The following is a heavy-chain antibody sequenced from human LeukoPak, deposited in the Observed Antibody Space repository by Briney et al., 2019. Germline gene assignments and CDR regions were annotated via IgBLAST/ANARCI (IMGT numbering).Heavy chain of an antibody. CDR3: ARAHGYQLPLDY. CDR1: GGSISSYY. D-gene: IGHD3-16*02. J-gene: IGHJ4*02. CDR2: IYYSGST. Sequence: SETLSLTCTVSGGSISSYYWSWIRQPPGKGLEWIGYIYYSGSTNYNPSLKSRVTISVDTSKNQFSLKLSSVTAADTAVYYCARAHGYQLPLDYWGQGTLVTVSS. V-gene: IGHV4-59*01.